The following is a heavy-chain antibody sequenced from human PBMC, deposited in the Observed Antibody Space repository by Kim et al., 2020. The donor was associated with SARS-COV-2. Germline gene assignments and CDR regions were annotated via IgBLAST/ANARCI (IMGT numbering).Heavy chain of an antibody. Sequence: GSVKGRFTISRDNSKNTLSLQMNSLGGEDTAIYYCAKCKGSSWPYYFDYWGQGTLITVSS. V-gene: IGHV3-23*01. CDR3: AKCKGSSWPYYFDY. D-gene: IGHD6-13*01. J-gene: IGHJ4*02.